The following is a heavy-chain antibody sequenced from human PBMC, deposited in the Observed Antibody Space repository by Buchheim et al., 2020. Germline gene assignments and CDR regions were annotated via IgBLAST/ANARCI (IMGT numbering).Heavy chain of an antibody. V-gene: IGHV3-48*02. J-gene: IGHJ6*04. CDR3: VRNMDV. CDR2: IRFSGDTI. CDR1: GFIFSSYA. Sequence: VQLVESGGGVVQPGRSLRLSCAASGFIFSSYAMHWVRQAPGKGLEWVSYIRFSGDTIYYAGSVKGRFTISRDNAENSLYLEMNSLRDEDTGVYYCVRNMDVWGKGTT.